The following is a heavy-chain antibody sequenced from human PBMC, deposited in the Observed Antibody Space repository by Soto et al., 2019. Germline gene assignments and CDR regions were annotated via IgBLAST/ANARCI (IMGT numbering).Heavy chain of an antibody. CDR1: GFTFSSYW. CDR2: INSDRSST. J-gene: IGHJ6*02. Sequence: GGSLRLSCAASGFTFSSYWMHWVRQAPGKGLVWVSRINSDRSSTSYADSVKGRFTISRDNAKNTLYLQMNSLRAEDTAVYYCARVLYSGYDWGSDYYYGMDVWGQGTTVTVSS. D-gene: IGHD5-12*01. V-gene: IGHV3-74*01. CDR3: ARVLYSGYDWGSDYYYGMDV.